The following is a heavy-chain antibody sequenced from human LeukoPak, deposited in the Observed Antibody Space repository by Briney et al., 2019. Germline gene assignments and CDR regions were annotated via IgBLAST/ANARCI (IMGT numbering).Heavy chain of an antibody. CDR1: GGSISSSNW. V-gene: IGHV4-4*02. D-gene: IGHD3-9*01. Sequence: SETLSLTCAVSGGSISSSNWWSWVRQPPGKGLEWIGSIYYSGSTYYNPSLKSRVTISVDTSKNQFSLKLSSVTAADTAVYYCARETRYFDWLLSYWGQGTLVTVSS. CDR3: ARETRYFDWLLSY. J-gene: IGHJ4*02. CDR2: IYYSGST.